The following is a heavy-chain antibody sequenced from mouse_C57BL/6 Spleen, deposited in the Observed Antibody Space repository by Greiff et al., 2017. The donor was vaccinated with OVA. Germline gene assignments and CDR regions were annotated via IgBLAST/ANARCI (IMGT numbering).Heavy chain of an antibody. J-gene: IGHJ1*03. V-gene: IGHV1-66*01. D-gene: IGHD4-1*01. CDR1: GYSFTSYY. CDR3: ARGTGGYFDV. Sequence: QVQLQQSGPELVKPGASVKISCKASGYSFTSYYIHWVKQRPGQGLEWIGWIYPGSGNTKYNEKFKGKATLTADTSSSTAYMQLSSLTSEDSAVYYCARGTGGYFDVWGKGTTVTVSS. CDR2: IYPGSGNT.